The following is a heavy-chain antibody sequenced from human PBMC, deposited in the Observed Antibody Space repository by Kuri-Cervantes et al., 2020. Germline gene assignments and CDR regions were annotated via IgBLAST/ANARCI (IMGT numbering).Heavy chain of an antibody. J-gene: IGHJ6*02. D-gene: IGHD3-22*01. CDR1: GFTFSSHS. Sequence: GGSLRLSCAASGFTFSSHSMNWVRQAPGKGLEWVAVISYDGSNKYYADSVKGRFTISRDNSKNTLYLQMNSLRAEDTAVHYCAKEGDVTMIVAMDVWGQGTTVTVSS. CDR3: AKEGDVTMIVAMDV. V-gene: IGHV3-30*18. CDR2: ISYDGSNK.